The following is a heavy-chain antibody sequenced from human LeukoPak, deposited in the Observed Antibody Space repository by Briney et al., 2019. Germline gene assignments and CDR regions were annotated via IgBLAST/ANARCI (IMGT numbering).Heavy chain of an antibody. CDR1: GFTFSSYA. V-gene: IGHV3-30-3*01. CDR3: ARGRPNPELLIDY. J-gene: IGHJ4*02. Sequence: GSLRLSCAASGFTFSSYAMHWVRQAPGKGLEWVAVISYDGSNKYYADSVKGRFTISRDNSKNTLYLQMNSLRAEDTAVYYCARGRPNPELLIDYWGQGTLVTVSS. CDR2: ISYDGSNK. D-gene: IGHD1-26*01.